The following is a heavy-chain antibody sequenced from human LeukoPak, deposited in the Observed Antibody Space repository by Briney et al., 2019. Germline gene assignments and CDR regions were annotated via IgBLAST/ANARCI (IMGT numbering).Heavy chain of an antibody. CDR1: GGTFSSYA. CDR2: IIPIFGTA. CDR3: ARDWGSEGYYFDY. Sequence: WASVKVSCKASGGTFSSYAISWVRQAPGQGLEWMGGIIPIFGTANYVQKFQGRVTITADESTSTAYMELSSLRSEDTAVYYCARDWGSEGYYFDYWGQGTLVTVSS. J-gene: IGHJ4*02. D-gene: IGHD3-10*01. V-gene: IGHV1-69*01.